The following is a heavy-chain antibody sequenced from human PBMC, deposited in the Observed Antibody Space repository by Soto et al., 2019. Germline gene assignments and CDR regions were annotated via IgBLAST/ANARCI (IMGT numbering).Heavy chain of an antibody. V-gene: IGHV4-4*07. D-gene: IGHD6-13*01. J-gene: IGHJ3*01. CDR1: GGSIINYY. CDR2: IYSSGST. CDR3: TREAETAATDDAFDV. Sequence: SETLSLTCTVSGGSIINYYWTWIRQPAGKGLEWVGRIYSSGSTSYNPSLKSRLTMSVDTSKNQFSLKLTSVTAADTALYYCTREAETAATDDAFDVWGQGTMVTVSS.